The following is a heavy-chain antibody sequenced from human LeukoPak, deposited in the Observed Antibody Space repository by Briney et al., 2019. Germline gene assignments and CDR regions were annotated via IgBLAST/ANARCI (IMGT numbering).Heavy chain of an antibody. D-gene: IGHD1-14*01. J-gene: IGHJ2*01. Sequence: PGGSLRLSCAASGFTFDDYAMHWVRQAPGKGLEWVSGIRWNSGSIGYADSVKGRFTISRDNAKNSLYLQMNSLRAEDTALYYCAKDSRTRGRTYWYFDLWGRGTLVTVSS. V-gene: IGHV3-9*01. CDR3: AKDSRTRGRTYWYFDL. CDR2: IRWNSGSI. CDR1: GFTFDDYA.